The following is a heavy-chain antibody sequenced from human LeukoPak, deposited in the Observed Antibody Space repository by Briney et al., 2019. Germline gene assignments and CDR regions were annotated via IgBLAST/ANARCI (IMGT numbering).Heavy chain of an antibody. J-gene: IGHJ4*02. V-gene: IGHV4-61*01. CDR1: GYSISSGYY. Sequence: SETLSLTCTVSGYSISSGYYWSWIRQPPGKGLEWIGYIYYSGSTNYNPSPKSRVTISVDTSKNQFSLKLSSVTAADTAVYYCARYADYYDSSGYYRYFDYWGQGTLVTVSS. CDR3: ARYADYYDSSGYYRYFDY. CDR2: IYYSGST. D-gene: IGHD3-22*01.